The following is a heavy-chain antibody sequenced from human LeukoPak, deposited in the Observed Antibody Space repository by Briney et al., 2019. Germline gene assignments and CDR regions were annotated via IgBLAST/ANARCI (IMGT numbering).Heavy chain of an antibody. J-gene: IGHJ4*02. D-gene: IGHD3-16*01. Sequence: GGSLRLSCAASGFTFSSYGMHWVRQAPGKGLEWVAVISYDGSNKYYADSVKGRFTISRDNSKNSLYLQMNSLRAEDTAVYYCARAYDYVPFDYWGQGTLVTVSS. CDR3: ARAYDYVPFDY. CDR2: ISYDGSNK. CDR1: GFTFSSYG. V-gene: IGHV3-30*03.